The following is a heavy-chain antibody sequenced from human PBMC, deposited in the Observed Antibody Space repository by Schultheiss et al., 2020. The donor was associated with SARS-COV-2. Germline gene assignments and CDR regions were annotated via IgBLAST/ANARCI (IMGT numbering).Heavy chain of an antibody. V-gene: IGHV3-30-3*01. CDR3: AKGLEQWLEQGDGGY. D-gene: IGHD6-19*01. J-gene: IGHJ4*02. CDR1: GFTFSSYA. Sequence: GGSLRLSCAASGFTFSSYAMHWVRQAPGKGLEWVAVISYDGSNKYYADSVKGRFTISRDNSKNTLYLQMNSLRAEDTAVYYCAKGLEQWLEQGDGGYWGQGTLVTVSS. CDR2: ISYDGSNK.